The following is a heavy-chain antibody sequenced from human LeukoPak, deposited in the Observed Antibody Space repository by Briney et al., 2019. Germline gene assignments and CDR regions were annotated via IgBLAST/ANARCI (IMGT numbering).Heavy chain of an antibody. J-gene: IGHJ4*02. CDR1: GFTFSSSA. Sequence: PGGSLRLSCAVSGFTFSSSAMSWVRQAPGKGLEWVSAISRSGGGTYYADSVKGRFTISRDNAKNSLYLQMNSLRAEDTAVYYCAREYVAFDYWGQGALVTVSS. CDR3: AREYVAFDY. V-gene: IGHV3-23*01. CDR2: ISRSGGGT. D-gene: IGHD2-21*01.